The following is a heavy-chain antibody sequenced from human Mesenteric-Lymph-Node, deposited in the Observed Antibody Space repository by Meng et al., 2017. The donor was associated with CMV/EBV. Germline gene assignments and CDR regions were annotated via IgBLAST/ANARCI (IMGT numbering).Heavy chain of an antibody. V-gene: IGHV4-34*01. Sequence: QTLSLTCAVYGGSFSGYYWSWIRQPPGKGLEWIGEINHSGSTNYNPSLKSRVTISVDTSKNQFSLKLSSVTAADTAVYYCARMGYSYGLDYWGQGTLVTVSS. CDR2: INHSGST. CDR1: GGSFSGYY. J-gene: IGHJ4*02. D-gene: IGHD5-18*01. CDR3: ARMGYSYGLDY.